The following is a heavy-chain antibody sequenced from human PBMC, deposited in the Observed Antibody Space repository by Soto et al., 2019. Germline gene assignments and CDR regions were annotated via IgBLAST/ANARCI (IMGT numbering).Heavy chain of an antibody. Sequence: ASVKVSCKASGYTFTSYAMHWVRQAPGQRLEWMGWINAGNGNTKYSQKFQGRVTITRDTSASTAYMELSSLRSEDTAVYYFARDRNSGYDYEISYYMDVWGKGTTVTVSS. CDR3: ARDRNSGYDYEISYYMDV. J-gene: IGHJ6*03. CDR2: INAGNGNT. V-gene: IGHV1-3*01. CDR1: GYTFTSYA. D-gene: IGHD5-12*01.